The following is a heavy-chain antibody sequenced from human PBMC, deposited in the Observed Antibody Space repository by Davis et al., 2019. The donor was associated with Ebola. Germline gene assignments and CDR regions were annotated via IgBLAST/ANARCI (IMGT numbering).Heavy chain of an antibody. J-gene: IGHJ3*02. D-gene: IGHD5-12*01. CDR3: ARRGYSGYSRGAFDI. CDR2: IYPGDSHT. V-gene: IGHV5-51*01. CDR1: GYSFTSYW. Sequence: GESLKISCKASGYSFTSYWIGWVRQMPGKGLEWMGIIYPGDSHTRYSPSFQGQVPISADKSISTAYPQFSSLKASDTAMYYCARRGYSGYSRGAFDIWGQGTMVTVSS.